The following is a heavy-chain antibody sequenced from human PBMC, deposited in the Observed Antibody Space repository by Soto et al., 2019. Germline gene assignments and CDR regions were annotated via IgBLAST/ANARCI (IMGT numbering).Heavy chain of an antibody. D-gene: IGHD1-26*01. J-gene: IGHJ5*02. V-gene: IGHV6-1*01. Sequence: PSQTLSLTCAISGDSVSSNSAAWNWIRQSPSRGLEWLGRTYYRSKWYNDYAVSVKSRVTINPDTSKNQFSLQLNSVTPEDTAVYYCARDPTYIVGVTRPRGVWFDPWGQGTLVTVSS. CDR1: GDSVSSNSAA. CDR3: ARDPTYIVGVTRPRGVWFDP. CDR2: TYYRSKWYN.